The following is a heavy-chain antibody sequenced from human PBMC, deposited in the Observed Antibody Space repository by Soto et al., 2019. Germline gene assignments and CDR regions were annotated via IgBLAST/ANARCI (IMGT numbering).Heavy chain of an antibody. Sequence: QVQLQESGPGLVKPSQTLPLTCTVSGASIGSGGYYWSWIRQHPGKGLEWIAFISYSGNPYYNPSLKGRVTLTIDTSQNQFSLNVNSVTGADTAGYYRARSQRHWFARWGQGTLVIVSA. CDR1: GASIGSGGYY. V-gene: IGHV4-31*03. CDR2: ISYSGNP. J-gene: IGHJ5*02. CDR3: ARSQRHWFAR.